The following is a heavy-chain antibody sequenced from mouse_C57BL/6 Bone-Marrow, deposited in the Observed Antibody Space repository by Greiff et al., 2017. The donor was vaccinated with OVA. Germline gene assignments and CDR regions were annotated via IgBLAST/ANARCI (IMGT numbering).Heavy chain of an antibody. V-gene: IGHV1-82*01. CDR1: GYAFSSSW. J-gene: IGHJ3*01. CDR2: IYPGDGDT. Sequence: VQLQQSGPELVKPGASVKISCKASGYAFSSSWMNWVKQRPGKGLEWIGRIYPGDGDTNYNGKFKGKATLTADKSSSTAYMQLSSLTSEDSAVYFCARRDSGSSYPGFAYWGQGTLVTVSA. D-gene: IGHD1-1*01. CDR3: ARRDSGSSYPGFAY.